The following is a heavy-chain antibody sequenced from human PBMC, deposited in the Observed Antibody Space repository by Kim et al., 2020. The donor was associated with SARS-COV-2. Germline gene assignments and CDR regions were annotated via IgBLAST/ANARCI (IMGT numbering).Heavy chain of an antibody. D-gene: IGHD1-26*01. CDR3: TTEWELNFDY. CDR2: TT. V-gene: IGHV3-15*01. Sequence: TTDYAAPVKGRFTISRDDSKNTLYLQMTSLKTEDTAVYYCTTEWELNFDYWGQGTLVTVSS. J-gene: IGHJ4*02.